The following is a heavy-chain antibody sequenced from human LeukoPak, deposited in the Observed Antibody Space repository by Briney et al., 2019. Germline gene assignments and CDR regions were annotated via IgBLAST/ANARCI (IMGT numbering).Heavy chain of an antibody. CDR1: GGSISSSSYY. J-gene: IGHJ6*02. CDR3: ATIHYYYYGMDV. V-gene: IGHV4-39*01. CDR2: IYYSGST. Sequence: SETLSLTCTVSGGSISSSSYYWGWIRQPPGKGLEWIGSIYYSGSTYYNPSLKSRVTISVDTSKNQLSLKLSSVTAADTAVYYCATIHYYYYGMDVWGQGTTVTVSS.